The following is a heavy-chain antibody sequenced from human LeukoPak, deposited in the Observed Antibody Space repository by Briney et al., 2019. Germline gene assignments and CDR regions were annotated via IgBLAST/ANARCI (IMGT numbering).Heavy chain of an antibody. CDR1: GGSISSGSYY. Sequence: SETLSLTCTVSGGSISSGSYYWSWIRQPAGKGLEWIGRIYTSGSTNYNPSLKSRVAISVDTSKNQFSLKLSPVTAADTAVYCCARGRGILTGYYQAYYFDYWGQGTLVTVSS. V-gene: IGHV4-61*02. CDR2: IYTSGST. J-gene: IGHJ4*02. D-gene: IGHD3-9*01. CDR3: ARGRGILTGYYQAYYFDY.